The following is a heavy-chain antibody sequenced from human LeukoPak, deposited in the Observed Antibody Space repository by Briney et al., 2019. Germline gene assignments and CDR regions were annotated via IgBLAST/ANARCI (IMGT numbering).Heavy chain of an antibody. J-gene: IGHJ4*02. CDR3: ARGRFGEWLFAPFDY. CDR2: ISSSSSYI. V-gene: IGHV3-21*01. CDR1: GFTFSSYS. D-gene: IGHD3-10*01. Sequence: GGSLRLSCAASGFTFSSYSMNWVRQAPGQGLEWVSSISSSSSYIYYADSVKGRFTISRDNAKNSLYLQMNSLRAEDTAVYYCARGRFGEWLFAPFDYWGQGTLVTVSS.